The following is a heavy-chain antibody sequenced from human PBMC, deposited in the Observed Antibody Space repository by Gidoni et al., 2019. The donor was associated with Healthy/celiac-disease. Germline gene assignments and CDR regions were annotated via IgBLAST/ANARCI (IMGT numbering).Heavy chain of an antibody. D-gene: IGHD2-2*01. V-gene: IGHV3-23*04. CDR3: AKDNWDIVVVPAAIWGWFDP. CDR2: ISGSGGST. Sequence: EVQLVESGGGLVQPGGSLRLSCAASGFTFSSYAMRWVRQAPGKGLEWVSAISGSGGSTYYADSVKGRFTISRDNSKNTLYLQMNSLRAEDTAVYYCAKDNWDIVVVPAAIWGWFDPWGQGTLVTVSS. J-gene: IGHJ5*02. CDR1: GFTFSSYA.